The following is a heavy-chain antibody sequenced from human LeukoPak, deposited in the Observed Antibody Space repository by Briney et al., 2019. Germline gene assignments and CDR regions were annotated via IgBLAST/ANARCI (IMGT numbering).Heavy chain of an antibody. J-gene: IGHJ4*02. Sequence: SETLSLTCTVSGGSISSYYWSWIRQPPGKGLEWIGSIYYSGSTYYNPSLKTRVTISVDTSKNQFSLDLSSVTAADTAVYFCASHAEKGYSSSWSYFDYWGQGILVIVSS. D-gene: IGHD6-13*01. V-gene: IGHV4-59*05. CDR3: ASHAEKGYSSSWSYFDY. CDR2: IYYSGST. CDR1: GGSISSYY.